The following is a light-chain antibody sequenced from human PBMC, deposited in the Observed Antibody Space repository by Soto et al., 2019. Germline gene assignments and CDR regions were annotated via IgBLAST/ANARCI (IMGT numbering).Light chain of an antibody. CDR1: RSDIGSDNY. CDR3: ISYTGSSTSDV. CDR2: GVS. J-gene: IGLJ1*01. Sequence: QSLLTQPASVSGSPGQSVTISRSGTRSDIGSDNYVAWYQQFPGKTPKILLYGVSNRPSGVSSRFSGSKSGHTASLTISDLQAEDEADYYCISYTGSSTSDVFGSGTKVTVL. V-gene: IGLV2-14*01.